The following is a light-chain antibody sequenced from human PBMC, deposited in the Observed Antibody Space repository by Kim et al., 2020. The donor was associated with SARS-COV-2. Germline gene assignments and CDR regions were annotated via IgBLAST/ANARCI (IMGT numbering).Light chain of an antibody. J-gene: IGLJ2*01. Sequence: PGQTARITCSGDAVPKQYAFWYKQKPGQAPVMVIYKDSERPSGIPGRFSGSTSGTTVTLTISGVQAEDEADYYCQSADSSGTSLVFGGGTQLTVL. CDR2: KDS. V-gene: IGLV3-25*03. CDR1: AVPKQY. CDR3: QSADSSGTSLV.